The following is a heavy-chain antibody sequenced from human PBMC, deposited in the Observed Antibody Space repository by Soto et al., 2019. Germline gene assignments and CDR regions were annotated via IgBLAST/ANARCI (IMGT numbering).Heavy chain of an antibody. CDR3: ARAPPVRGVITYYFDY. CDR2: IYYSGST. Sequence: SETLSLTCTVSGGSISSGDYYWSWIRQPPGKGLEWIGYIYYSGSTYYNPSLKSRVTISVDTSKNQFSLKLSSVTAADTAVYYCARAPPVRGVITYYFDYWGQGTLVTVSS. J-gene: IGHJ4*02. V-gene: IGHV4-30-4*01. D-gene: IGHD3-10*01. CDR1: GGSISSGDYY.